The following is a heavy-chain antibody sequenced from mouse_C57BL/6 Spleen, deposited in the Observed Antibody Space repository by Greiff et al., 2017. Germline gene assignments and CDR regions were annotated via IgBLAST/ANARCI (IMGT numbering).Heavy chain of an antibody. J-gene: IGHJ4*01. V-gene: IGHV5-17*01. D-gene: IGHD2-1*01. Sequence: EVKLVESGGGLVKPGGSLKLSCAASGFTFSDYGMHWVRQAPEKGLEWVAYISSGSSTIYYADTVKGRFTISRDNAKHTLFLQMTSLRSEDTAMYYCATPGNFYAMDYWGQGTSVTVSS. CDR3: ATPGNFYAMDY. CDR1: GFTFSDYG. CDR2: ISSGSSTI.